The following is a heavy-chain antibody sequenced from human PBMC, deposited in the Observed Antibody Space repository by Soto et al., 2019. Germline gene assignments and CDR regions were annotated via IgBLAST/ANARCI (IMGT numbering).Heavy chain of an antibody. V-gene: IGHV3-66*01. CDR1: GFTVSSKY. J-gene: IGHJ4*02. CDR2: LYRGGTT. CDR3: ARGGGRDLGGAYCFDY. Sequence: EVQLVESGGGLVQPGGSLRLSCAASGFTVSSKYMNWVRQAPGKGLEWVSVLYRGGTTYYADSVKGRFIISRDNSKNTLALQMNSLRAEVTAVYYCARGGGRDLGGAYCFDYWGQGTLVTVSS. D-gene: IGHD1-26*01.